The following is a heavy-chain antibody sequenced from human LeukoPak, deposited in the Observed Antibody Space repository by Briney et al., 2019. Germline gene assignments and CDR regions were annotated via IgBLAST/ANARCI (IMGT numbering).Heavy chain of an antibody. V-gene: IGHV4-39*01. D-gene: IGHD1-26*01. J-gene: IGHJ3*02. Sequence: PSETLSHTCTVSGGSISSSSYHWGWIRQPPGKGLEWIGTISYSGSPYYNPSLKSRVTISVDTSKNPFSLKLSSVTAADTAVYYCARLRGSYGGDAFDIWGQGTMVTVSS. CDR1: GGSISSSSYH. CDR3: ARLRGSYGGDAFDI. CDR2: ISYSGSP.